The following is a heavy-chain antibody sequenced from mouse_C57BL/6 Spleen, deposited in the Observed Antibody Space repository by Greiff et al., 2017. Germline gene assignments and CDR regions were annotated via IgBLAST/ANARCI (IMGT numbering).Heavy chain of an antibody. D-gene: IGHD1-1*01. CDR1: GYTFTSYW. Sequence: QVQLQQSGAELAKPGASVKLSCKASGYTFTSYWMHWVKQRPGQGLEWIGYINPSSGYTKYNQKFKDKATLTADKSSSTAYMQLSSLTYEDSAVYYCASYYYGRNWYFDVWGTGTTVTVSS. V-gene: IGHV1-7*01. CDR3: ASYYYGRNWYFDV. CDR2: INPSSGYT. J-gene: IGHJ1*03.